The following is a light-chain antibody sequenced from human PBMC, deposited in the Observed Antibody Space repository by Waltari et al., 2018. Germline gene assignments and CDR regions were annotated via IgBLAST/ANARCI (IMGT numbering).Light chain of an antibody. CDR1: SSTIGRNA. Sequence: QSMLTQPHSASGSPGQRVSISCSGGSSTIGRNAVNWYKQLPGTAPKLLMYSHVIRPSGVPDRFSGSRSGTSGSLAISGLQSEDEADYYCAAWDDSLKVVLFGGGTKLTVL. CDR3: AAWDDSLKVVL. J-gene: IGLJ2*01. V-gene: IGLV1-44*01. CDR2: SHV.